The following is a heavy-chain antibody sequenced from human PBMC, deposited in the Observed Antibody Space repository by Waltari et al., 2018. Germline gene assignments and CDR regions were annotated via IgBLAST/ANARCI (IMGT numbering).Heavy chain of an antibody. J-gene: IGHJ4*02. CDR1: GGTFSSYA. CDR3: ARDLVGAVDGY. D-gene: IGHD1-26*01. Sequence: QVQLVQSGAEVKKPGSSVKVSCKASGGTFSSYAISWVRQAPGQGLEWMGGIIPIFGTANYAQKLQGRVTMTTDTSTSTAYMELRSLRSDDTAVYYCARDLVGAVDGYWGQGTLVTVSS. V-gene: IGHV1-69*05. CDR2: IIPIFGTA.